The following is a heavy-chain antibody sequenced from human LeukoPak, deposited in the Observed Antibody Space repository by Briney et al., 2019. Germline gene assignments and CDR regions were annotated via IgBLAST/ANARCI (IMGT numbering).Heavy chain of an antibody. V-gene: IGHV3-30*02. J-gene: IGHJ4*02. CDR2: IRYDGSNK. CDR3: ARGYDSSGYGYYFDY. Sequence: PGGSLRLSCAASGFTFSSYGMHWVRQAPGKGLEGVAFIRYDGSNKYYADSVKGRFTISRDNSKNTLYLQMNSLRAEDTAVYYCARGYDSSGYGYYFDYWGQGTLVTVSS. CDR1: GFTFSSYG. D-gene: IGHD3-22*01.